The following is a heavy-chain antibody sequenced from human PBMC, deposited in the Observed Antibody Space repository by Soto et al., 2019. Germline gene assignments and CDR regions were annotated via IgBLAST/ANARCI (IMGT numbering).Heavy chain of an antibody. J-gene: IGHJ2*01. CDR3: AKADWCSGQSCYWYFDI. V-gene: IGHV3-30*18. CDR2: ISSDGSGK. CDR1: GFDFSTYD. Sequence: QVQLVESGGGVVQPGRSLRLSCAASGFDFSTYDMHWVRQAPGKGLEWVAFISSDGSGKYYTDSLQGRPTISRDNSKNKLYLQLTNLRTEDPSTYYCAKADWCSGQSCYWYFDIWGRGTLVKVSS. D-gene: IGHD2-15*01.